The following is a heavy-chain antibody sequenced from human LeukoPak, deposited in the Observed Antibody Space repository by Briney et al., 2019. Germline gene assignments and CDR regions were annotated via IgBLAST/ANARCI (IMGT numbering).Heavy chain of an antibody. CDR3: ARASYSNYGPWFDP. J-gene: IGHJ5*02. CDR2: INSDGSST. V-gene: IGHV3-74*01. D-gene: IGHD4-11*01. Sequence: PGGSLILSCAASGFTFSSYWMHWVRQAPGKGLVWVSRINSDGSSTSYADSVKGRFTISRDNAKNTLYLQMNSLRAEDTAVYYCARASYSNYGPWFDPWGQGTLVTVSS. CDR1: GFTFSSYW.